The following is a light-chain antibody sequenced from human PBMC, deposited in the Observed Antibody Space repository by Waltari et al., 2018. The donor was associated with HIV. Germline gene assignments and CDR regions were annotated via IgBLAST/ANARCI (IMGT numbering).Light chain of an antibody. CDR2: DVS. Sequence: QSSLTQPRSVSASPGQSVTISCSGTSSDVGSYNYVSWYQQHPGKAPKVMIYDVSKRPSGVPDRFSGSKSGKTASLTISGLQAEDEADYYCCSYAGMYTWVFGGGTKLTVL. V-gene: IGLV2-11*01. CDR1: SSDVGSYNY. J-gene: IGLJ3*02. CDR3: CSYAGMYTWV.